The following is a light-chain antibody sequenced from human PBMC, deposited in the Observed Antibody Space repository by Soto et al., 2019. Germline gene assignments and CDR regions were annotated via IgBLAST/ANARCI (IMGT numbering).Light chain of an antibody. V-gene: IGLV2-14*01. J-gene: IGLJ1*01. CDR2: DVS. CDR3: NSYTTSNTRQIV. Sequence: LTXPASVSGSPGQSITISCTGTSSDVGGYNYVSWYQQHPGKAPKFMIYDVSNRPSGVSTRFSGSKSGNTASLTISGLQAEDEADYYCNSYTTSNTRQIVFGTGTKVTVL. CDR1: SSDVGGYNY.